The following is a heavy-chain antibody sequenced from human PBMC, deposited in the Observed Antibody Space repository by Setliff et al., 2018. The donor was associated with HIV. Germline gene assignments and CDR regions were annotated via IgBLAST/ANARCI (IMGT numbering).Heavy chain of an antibody. V-gene: IGHV4-34*01. J-gene: IGHJ6*02. CDR2: INYSRAT. CDR3: ARDLPDPLYYYGMDV. CDR1: GDSVRNYY. Sequence: SETLSLTCTVSGDSVRNYYWSWIRQPPGKGLEWIGEINYSRATNYNPSLKSRVTISVDASRNQFSLKLSSVTAADTAVYYCARDLPDPLYYYGMDVWGQGTTVTVSS.